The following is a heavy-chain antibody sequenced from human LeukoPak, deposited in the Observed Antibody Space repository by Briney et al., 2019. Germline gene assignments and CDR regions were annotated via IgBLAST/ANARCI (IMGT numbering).Heavy chain of an antibody. V-gene: IGHV4-59*01. J-gene: IGHJ4*02. Sequence: SETLSLTCTVSGGSISSFFWSWIRQPPGKGLEWIGYVHSSGSTKYNPSLKSRLIISVDVSKNQFSLKLRSVSVADTAVYYCARLAPGNYDILTGDPKVVFDYWGQGALVTVSS. CDR2: VHSSGST. CDR1: GGSISSFF. CDR3: ARLAPGNYDILTGDPKVVFDY. D-gene: IGHD3-9*01.